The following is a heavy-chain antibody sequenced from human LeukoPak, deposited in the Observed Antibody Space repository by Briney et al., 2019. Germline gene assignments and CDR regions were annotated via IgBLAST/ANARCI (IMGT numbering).Heavy chain of an antibody. CDR2: ISSSSSDI. CDR1: GFTFSTHS. CDR3: ARVPGGLEWADFDY. J-gene: IGHJ4*02. V-gene: IGHV3-21*01. Sequence: PGGSLRLSCAASGFTFSTHSMNWVRQAPGKGLEGVSCISSSSSDIYYADSVKGRFTISRDNAKNSLYLQMSSLRAEDTAVYYCARVPGGLEWADFDYWGQGTLVTVSS. D-gene: IGHD3-3*01.